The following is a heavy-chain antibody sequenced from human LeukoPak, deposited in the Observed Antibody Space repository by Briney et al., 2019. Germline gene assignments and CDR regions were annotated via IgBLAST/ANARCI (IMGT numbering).Heavy chain of an antibody. D-gene: IGHD4-11*01. CDR3: ARGSYDYSTWGVDY. Sequence: ASVKVSCKASGYTFTSYDINWVRHATGQGLEWMGWMNPNSGNTGYAQKFQGRVTMTRNTSISTDYTELSSLTSEDTAVYYCARGSYDYSTWGVDYWGQGTLVTVSS. CDR1: GYTFTSYD. J-gene: IGHJ4*02. CDR2: MNPNSGNT. V-gene: IGHV1-8*01.